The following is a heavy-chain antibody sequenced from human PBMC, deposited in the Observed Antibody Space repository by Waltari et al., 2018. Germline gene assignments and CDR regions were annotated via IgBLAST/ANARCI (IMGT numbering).Heavy chain of an antibody. CDR2: IKNKSDGGAI. V-gene: IGHV3-15*01. J-gene: IGHJ6*02. Sequence: EVQLVESGGGLVRPGGSLRLSCAASGFSLNYAWMSWVRQAPGKGLEVIGLIKNKSDGGAIDYSAPVKGRFSITRDDSKNTLYLEMNSLKSEDTAVYYCATLGSWDGTNYYYSGVDVWGQGTTVTVSS. CDR3: ATLGSWDGTNYYYSGVDV. D-gene: IGHD1-7*01. CDR1: GFSLNYAW.